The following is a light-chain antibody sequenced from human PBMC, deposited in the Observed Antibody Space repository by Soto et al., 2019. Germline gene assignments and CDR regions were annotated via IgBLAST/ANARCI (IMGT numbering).Light chain of an antibody. Sequence: QSVLTQPASVSGSPGQSITISCTGTSSDVGTYNYVSWYQQHPGKAPKLIIYGVTNRPSGVSNRISGSKSGNTASLTISGLQAEDEAGYYCSSYTSSAFVVFGGGTKLTVL. V-gene: IGLV2-14*01. CDR2: GVT. J-gene: IGLJ2*01. CDR1: SSDVGTYNY. CDR3: SSYTSSAFVV.